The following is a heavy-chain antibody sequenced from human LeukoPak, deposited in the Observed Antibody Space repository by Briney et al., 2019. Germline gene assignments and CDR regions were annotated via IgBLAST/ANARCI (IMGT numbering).Heavy chain of an antibody. Sequence: GGSLRLSCAASGFTFSRFAMSWVRQAPGKGVEGVLSITASHRPTYNTDSLKGLFTISRDNSHHTLYLQMNSLRAEDTAVYYCTKDPNGDYVGAFDLWGQGTLVTVSS. V-gene: IGHV3-23*01. D-gene: IGHD4-17*01. CDR3: TKDPNGDYVGAFDL. CDR1: GFTFSRFA. J-gene: IGHJ5*02. CDR2: ITASHRPT.